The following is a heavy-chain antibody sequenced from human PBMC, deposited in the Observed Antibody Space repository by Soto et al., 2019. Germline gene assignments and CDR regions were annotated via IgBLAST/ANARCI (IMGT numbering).Heavy chain of an antibody. J-gene: IGHJ4*02. CDR2: VNPILSMS. V-gene: IGHV1-69*04. Sequence: QVQLVQSGAEVKRPGSSVKVSCKASGDTFSFYSINWVRQAPGLGLEWMGRVNPILSMSNYAQRFQGRVTMTADKSTSTAYMERSGLRSEDTAMYYCATSYGSGYRAFDYSGQGALVTVSS. CDR3: ATSYGSGYRAFDY. CDR1: GDTFSFYS. D-gene: IGHD3-10*01.